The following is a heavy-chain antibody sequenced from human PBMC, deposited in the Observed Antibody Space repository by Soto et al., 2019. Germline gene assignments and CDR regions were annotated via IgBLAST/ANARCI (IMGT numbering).Heavy chain of an antibody. J-gene: IGHJ6*02. D-gene: IGHD2-8*01. CDR3: ARARLSGYCTNGVCYHYYYYGMDV. CDR2: INHSGST. V-gene: IGHV4-34*01. Sequence: LSLTCAVYGGSFSGYYWSWIRQPPGKGLEWIGEINHSGSTNYNPSLKSRVTISVDTSKNQFSLKLSSVTAADTAVYYCARARLSGYCTNGVCYHYYYYGMDVWGQGTTVTVSS. CDR1: GGSFSGYY.